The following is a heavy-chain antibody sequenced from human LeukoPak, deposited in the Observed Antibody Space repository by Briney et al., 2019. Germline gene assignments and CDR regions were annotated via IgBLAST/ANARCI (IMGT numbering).Heavy chain of an antibody. CDR3: ARVEGDGIAVAGTRIPYYYYMDV. CDR2: IIPIFGTA. J-gene: IGHJ6*03. V-gene: IGHV1-69*01. Sequence: ASVKVSCKASGGTFSSYAISWVRQAPGQGLEWMGGIIPIFGTANYAQKFQGRVTITADESTSTAYMELSSLRSEDTAVYYCARVEGDGIAVAGTRIPYYYYMDVWGKGTTVTVSS. CDR1: GGTFSSYA. D-gene: IGHD6-19*01.